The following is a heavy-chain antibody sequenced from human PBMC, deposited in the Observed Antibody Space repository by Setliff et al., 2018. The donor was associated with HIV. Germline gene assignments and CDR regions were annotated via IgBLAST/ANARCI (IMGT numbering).Heavy chain of an antibody. CDR2: ISGSGGNT. Sequence: GGSLRLSCAASGFTFSSYAMTWVRQAPGKGLEWVSGISGSGGNTYYADSVKGRFTISRDNSKNTLYLQMNSLRAEDTAVYYCAKGASSGWIHWYFDLWGRGTLVTVS. CDR1: GFTFSSYA. D-gene: IGHD6-19*01. CDR3: AKGASSGWIHWYFDL. V-gene: IGHV3-23*01. J-gene: IGHJ2*01.